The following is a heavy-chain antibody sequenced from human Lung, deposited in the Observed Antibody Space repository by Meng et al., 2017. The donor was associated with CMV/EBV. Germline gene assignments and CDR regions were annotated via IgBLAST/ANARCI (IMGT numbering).Heavy chain of an antibody. D-gene: IGHD1-14*01. CDR1: GFAFGDFG. CDR2: ANFNAYNT. Sequence: GESLKISCAGAGFAFGDFGMSWVRQGRGKGLEWVAGANFNAYNTDYADSVRGRFTISRDNVKKTLYLQMNSLRAEDTALYCCVRDQFETGSYGLGVWGQGTTVTVSS. V-gene: IGHV3-20*04. J-gene: IGHJ6*02. CDR3: VRDQFETGSYGLGV.